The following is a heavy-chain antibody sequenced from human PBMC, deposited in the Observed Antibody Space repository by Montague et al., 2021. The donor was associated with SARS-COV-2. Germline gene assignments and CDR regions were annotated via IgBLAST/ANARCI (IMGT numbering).Heavy chain of an antibody. D-gene: IGHD1-14*01. CDR3: AGWYVGPADGMGV. Sequence: SETLSLTCTVSGDSISSYLWNWVRQPAGKGLEWIGRIWTSGSTNYNPSLKSRVTVSVNTSKNQFSLSLTSVPAADTAVYYCAGWYVGPADGMGVWGQGTTVTVSS. V-gene: IGHV4-4*07. CDR1: GDSISSYL. J-gene: IGHJ6*02. CDR2: IWTSGST.